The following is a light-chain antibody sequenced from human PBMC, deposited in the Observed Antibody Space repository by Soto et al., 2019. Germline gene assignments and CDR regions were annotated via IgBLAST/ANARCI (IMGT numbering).Light chain of an antibody. CDR2: TNN. J-gene: IGLJ1*01. V-gene: IGLV1-44*01. CDR1: GSNIGSNA. Sequence: SALTQAPAASGTPGQRVAICCSGSGSNIGSNAVNWYQQLPGTAPKLLIYTNNQRPSGVPDRFSGSKSGTSGSLAISGLQSEDEADYYCAAWDDSLSGYVFGTGT. CDR3: AAWDDSLSGYV.